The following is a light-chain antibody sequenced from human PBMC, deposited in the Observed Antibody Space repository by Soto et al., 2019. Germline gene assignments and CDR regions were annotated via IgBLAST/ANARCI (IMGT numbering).Light chain of an antibody. J-gene: IGKJ1*01. CDR2: GAS. CDR3: QQYGSSPPT. V-gene: IGKV3-20*01. CDR1: QSVSSNY. Sequence: EIALTQSPGTLCLSPGERATLSCRASQSVSSNYLAWYQRKPGQAPRLLIYGASSRAIDIPNRFSGSGSGTDFTLTITRLEPEDFAVYYCQQYGSSPPTFGQGTKVEI.